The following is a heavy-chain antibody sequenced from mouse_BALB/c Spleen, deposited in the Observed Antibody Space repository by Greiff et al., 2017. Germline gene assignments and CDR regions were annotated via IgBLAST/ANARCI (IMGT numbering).Heavy chain of an antibody. V-gene: IGHV1-87*01. Sequence: QVQLKQSGAELVRPGTSVKVSCKASGYAFTNYLIEWVKQRPGQGLEWIGAIYPGDGDTRYTQKFKGKATLTADKSSSTAYMQLSSLASEDSAVYYCAREDYGYDYWGQGTTLTVSS. CDR1: GYAFTNYL. CDR3: AREDYGYDY. CDR2: IYPGDGDT. J-gene: IGHJ2*01. D-gene: IGHD1-2*01.